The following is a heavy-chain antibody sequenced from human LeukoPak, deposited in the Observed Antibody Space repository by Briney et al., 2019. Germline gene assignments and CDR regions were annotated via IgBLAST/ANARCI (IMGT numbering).Heavy chain of an antibody. CDR3: AAVDTAMVTGVAAAGSGFDY. J-gene: IGHJ4*02. CDR1: GGTFSSYA. CDR2: IIPIFGTA. Sequence: SAKVSCKASGGTFSSYAISWVRQAPGQGLEWMGGIIPIFGTANYAQKFQGRVTITTDESTSTAYMELSSLRSEDTAVYYCAAVDTAMVTGVAAAGSGFDYWGQGTLVTVSS. V-gene: IGHV1-69*05. D-gene: IGHD5-18*01.